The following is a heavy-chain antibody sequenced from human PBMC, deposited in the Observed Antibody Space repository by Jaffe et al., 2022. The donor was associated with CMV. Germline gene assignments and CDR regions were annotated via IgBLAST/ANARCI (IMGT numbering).Heavy chain of an antibody. CDR3: ARDRGNYGGNQEYNFIYYGMDV. J-gene: IGHJ6*02. D-gene: IGHD4-17*01. CDR1: GGSISSYY. V-gene: IGHV4-59*01. Sequence: QVQLQESGPGLVKPSETLSLTCTVSGGSISSYYWSWIRQPPGKGLEWIGYIYYSGSTNYNPSLKSRVTISVDTSKNQFSLKLSSVTAADTAVYYCARDRGNYGGNQEYNFIYYGMDVWGQGTTVTVSS. CDR2: IYYSGST.